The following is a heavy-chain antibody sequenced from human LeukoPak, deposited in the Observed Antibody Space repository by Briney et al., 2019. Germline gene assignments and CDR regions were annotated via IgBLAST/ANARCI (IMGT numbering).Heavy chain of an antibody. CDR3: ASYYDSSGAYY. CDR2: INHSGST. CDR1: GGSFSGYY. D-gene: IGHD3-22*01. Sequence: PSETLSLTCAVYGGSFSGYYWSWIRQPPGKGLEWIGEINHSGSTNYNPSLKSRVTISVDTSKNQFSLKLSSVTAADTAVYYCASYYDSSGAYYWGQGTLVTVSS. V-gene: IGHV4-34*01. J-gene: IGHJ4*02.